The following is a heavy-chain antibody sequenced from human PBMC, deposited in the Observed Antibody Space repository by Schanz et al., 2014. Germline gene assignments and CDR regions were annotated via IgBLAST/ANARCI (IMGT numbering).Heavy chain of an antibody. CDR3: ARLDPYCRSGTCSRAFDI. CDR2: ISGSGGST. D-gene: IGHD2-15*01. J-gene: IGHJ4*02. V-gene: IGHV3-23*04. CDR1: GFSLDIFA. Sequence: EVQLVESGGGLVEPGGSLRLSCATSGFSLDIFAVSWVRQAPGKGLEWVSAISGSGGSTYYADSVKGRFTISRDSSKNTLFLQMNSLRTEDTAVYYCARLDPYCRSGTCSRAFDIWGQGTLVTVPS.